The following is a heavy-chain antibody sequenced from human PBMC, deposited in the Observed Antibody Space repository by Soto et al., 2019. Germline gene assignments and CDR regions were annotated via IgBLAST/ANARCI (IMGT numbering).Heavy chain of an antibody. CDR2: ITTYNGIT. CDR3: ASLAGGSIGSPFDS. J-gene: IGHJ4*02. CDR1: GFDFSTYG. V-gene: IGHV1-18*01. D-gene: IGHD3-22*01. Sequence: VQLVQSGAEVRKPGASVKVSCKASGFDFSTYGIGWVRQAPGQGLEWMGWITTYNGITKYSQKFRDRVTMTADISTDTASMEMRSLRPDDTAMYYCASLAGGSIGSPFDSWGQGTLVIVSS.